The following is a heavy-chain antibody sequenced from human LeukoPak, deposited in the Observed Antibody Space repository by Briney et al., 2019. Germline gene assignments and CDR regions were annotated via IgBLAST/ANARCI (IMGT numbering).Heavy chain of an antibody. CDR1: GITFSSYG. CDR3: ARDQRATASTGSYFDY. D-gene: IGHD1-1*01. Sequence: PGGSLRLSCAASGITFSSYGMNWVRQAPGKGLEWVSSVSSSSSYIYYADSVKGRFTISRDNAKNSLSLQMNSLRAEDTAVYYCARDQRATASTGSYFDYWGQGTLVTVSS. J-gene: IGHJ4*02. CDR2: VSSSSSYI. V-gene: IGHV3-21*01.